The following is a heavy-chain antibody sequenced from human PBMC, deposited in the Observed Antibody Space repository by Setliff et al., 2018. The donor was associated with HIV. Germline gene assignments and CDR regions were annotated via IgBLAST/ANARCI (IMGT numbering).Heavy chain of an antibody. V-gene: IGHV3-7*01. CDR1: GFTFMNYA. J-gene: IGHJ6*02. CDR2: IDRDGSET. CDR3: ARKFRPGHGVDV. Sequence: GGSLRLSCAASGFTFMNYAMSWVRQAPGKGLAWVANIDRDGSETNYVDSVKGRFTIFRDNAKSSMYLQMNSLRAEDTAIYYCARKFRPGHGVDVWGQGTTVTVSS. D-gene: IGHD3-10*01.